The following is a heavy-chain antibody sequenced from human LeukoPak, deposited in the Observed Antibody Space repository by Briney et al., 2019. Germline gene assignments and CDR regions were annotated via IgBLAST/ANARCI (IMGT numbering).Heavy chain of an antibody. V-gene: IGHV4-39*01. CDR2: IYYNGIT. J-gene: IGHJ4*02. CDR3: ARAAYSGSYYVDY. D-gene: IGHD1-26*01. CDR1: GGSISSPNYY. Sequence: KPSETLSLTCTVSGGSISSPNYYWGWVRRPPTMGLEWIGIIYYNGITYYNASLKSRLTISVDTSKNQFSLNLSSVTAADTAVYYCARAAYSGSYYVDYWGQGTLVTVSS.